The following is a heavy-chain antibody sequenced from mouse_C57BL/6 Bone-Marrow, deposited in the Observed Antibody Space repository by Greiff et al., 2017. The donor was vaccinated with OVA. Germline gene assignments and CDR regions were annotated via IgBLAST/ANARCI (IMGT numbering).Heavy chain of an antibody. CDR1: GFTFSDYY. D-gene: IGHD3-1*01. V-gene: IGHV5-16*01. J-gene: IGHJ4*01. CDR2: INYDGSST. CDR3: AREHTAMDY. Sequence: EVQRVESEGGLVQPGSSMKLSCTASGFTFSDYYMAWVRQVPEKGLEWVANINYDGSSTYYLDSLKSRFIISRDNAKNILYLQMSSLKSEDTATYYCAREHTAMDYWGQGTSVTVSS.